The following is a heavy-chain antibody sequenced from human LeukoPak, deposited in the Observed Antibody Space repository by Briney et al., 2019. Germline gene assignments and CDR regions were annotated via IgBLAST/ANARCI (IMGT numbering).Heavy chain of an antibody. CDR2: IYHSGST. CDR3: ARQYYYGSGSYSPY. J-gene: IGHJ4*02. Sequence: SETLSLTCTVSGGSISSSSYYWGWIRQPPGKGLEWIGSIYHSGSTYYNPSLKSRVTISVDTSKNQFSLKLSSVTAADTAVYYCARQYYYGSGSYSPYWGQGTLVTVSS. V-gene: IGHV4-39*01. D-gene: IGHD3-10*01. CDR1: GGSISSSSYY.